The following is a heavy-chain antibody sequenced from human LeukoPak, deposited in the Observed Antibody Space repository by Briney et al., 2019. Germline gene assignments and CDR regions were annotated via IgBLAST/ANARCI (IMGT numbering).Heavy chain of an antibody. CDR3: ARSRVLDY. CDR1: GFTFDDYG. D-gene: IGHD5-24*01. V-gene: IGHV3-53*01. J-gene: IGHJ4*02. Sequence: GGSLRLSCAASGFTFDDYGMSWVRQAPGKGLEWVSVIYVGGSTYYADSVKGRFTISRDNSKNTLYLQMTNLRAEDTAVYYCARSRVLDYWGQGTLVTVSS. CDR2: IYVGGST.